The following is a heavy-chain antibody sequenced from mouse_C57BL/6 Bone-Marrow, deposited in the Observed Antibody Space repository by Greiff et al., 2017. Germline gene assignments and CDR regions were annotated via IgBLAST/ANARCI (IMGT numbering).Heavy chain of an antibody. CDR1: GYTFTSYW. V-gene: IGHV1-69*01. J-gene: IGHJ4*01. D-gene: IGHD1-1*01. Sequence: QVQLQQPGAELVMPGASVKLSCKASGYTFTSYWMHWVKQRPGQGLEWIGDIDPSDSYTNYNQKFKGKSTLTVDKSSSTAYMQLSSLTSEDSAVYYCAREDYYGGMDYWGQGTSVTVSS. CDR3: AREDYYGGMDY. CDR2: IDPSDSYT.